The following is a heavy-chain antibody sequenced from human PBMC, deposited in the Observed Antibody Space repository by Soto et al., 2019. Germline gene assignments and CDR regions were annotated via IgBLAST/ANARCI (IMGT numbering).Heavy chain of an antibody. D-gene: IGHD1-1*01. Sequence: EVQLLESGGGLVQPGGSLRLSCAVSGFSFSTYGVTCVRQAPGKGLEWVSGVSGGSGVTHYADSVKGRFTITGDNSKNTVYLHMNSLRVEDTAVYYCAKWNGYGDYWGQGTLVTVSS. J-gene: IGHJ4*02. CDR2: VSGGSGVT. CDR1: GFSFSTYG. V-gene: IGHV3-23*01. CDR3: AKWNGYGDY.